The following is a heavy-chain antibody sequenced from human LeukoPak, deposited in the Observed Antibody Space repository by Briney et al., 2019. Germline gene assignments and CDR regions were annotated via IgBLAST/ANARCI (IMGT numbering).Heavy chain of an antibody. V-gene: IGHV4-38-2*01. D-gene: IGHD3-16*02. CDR3: AMIVMAGFCHL. Sequence: SETLSHTFAFSGSSITSNYFWAWFRQPPGKGLEWIATIYHSWGIYFNPSLKSRVSISLDASNNQFFLKLASVTAADTAIYYCAMIVMAGFCHLGGEGILITVSS. J-gene: IGHJ4*02. CDR2: IYHSWGI. CDR1: GSSITSNYF.